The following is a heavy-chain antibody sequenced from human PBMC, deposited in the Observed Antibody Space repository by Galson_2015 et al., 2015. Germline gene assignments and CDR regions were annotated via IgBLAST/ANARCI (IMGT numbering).Heavy chain of an antibody. CDR3: ARDMRFYFDSSGYSYYHYGMDV. D-gene: IGHD3-22*01. J-gene: IGHJ6*02. CDR1: GFTFSSYA. Sequence: SLRLSCAASGFTFSSYAMHWVRQAPGKGLEWAAVISYDGSNKYYADSVKGRFTISRDNSKNTLYLQLNSLRAEDTAVYYCARDMRFYFDSSGYSYYHYGMDVWGQGTTVTVSS. V-gene: IGHV3-30-3*01. CDR2: ISYDGSNK.